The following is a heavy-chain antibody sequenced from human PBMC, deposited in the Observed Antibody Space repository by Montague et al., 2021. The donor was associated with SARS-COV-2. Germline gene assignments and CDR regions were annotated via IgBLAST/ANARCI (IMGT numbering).Heavy chain of an antibody. CDR2: IYTSVST. V-gene: IGHV4-4*07. CDR1: GGSISSYY. CDR3: ARVWYSSSWYYFDY. Sequence: SETLSLTCTVSGGSISSYYWSRIRQPAGKGLEWIGRIYTSVSTNYNPSLKSRVTMSVDTSKNQFSLKLSSVTAADTAVYYCARVWYSSSWYYFDYWGQGTLVTVSS. D-gene: IGHD6-13*01. J-gene: IGHJ4*02.